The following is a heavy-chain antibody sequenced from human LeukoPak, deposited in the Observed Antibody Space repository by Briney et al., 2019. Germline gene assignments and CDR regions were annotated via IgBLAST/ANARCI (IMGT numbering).Heavy chain of an antibody. CDR2: VYYSGST. J-gene: IGHJ4*02. Sequence: PSETLSLTCSVSGGSINRSSKYWGWIRQSPGKGLEWIGSVYYSGSTDYNSSLKSRVTISVDTSKNNFSLKLSSVTAADTAVYYGATFSGNYAFDYWGQGTRVTVSS. D-gene: IGHD1-26*01. CDR1: GGSINRSSKY. V-gene: IGHV4-39*02. CDR3: ATFSGNYAFDY.